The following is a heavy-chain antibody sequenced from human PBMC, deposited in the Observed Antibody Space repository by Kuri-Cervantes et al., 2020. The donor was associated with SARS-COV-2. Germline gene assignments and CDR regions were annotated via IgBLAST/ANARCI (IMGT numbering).Heavy chain of an antibody. V-gene: IGHV1-3*02. CDR3: AREAWFGELLGLFDY. CDR1: GYTFTSYA. J-gene: IGHJ4*02. CDR2: SNAGNGNT. D-gene: IGHD3-10*01. Sequence: ASVKVSCKASGYTFTSYAMHWVRQAPGQRLEWMGWSNAGNGNTKYSQEFQGRVTMTTDTSTSTAYMELRSLRSDDTAVYYCAREAWFGELLGLFDYWGQGTLVTVSS.